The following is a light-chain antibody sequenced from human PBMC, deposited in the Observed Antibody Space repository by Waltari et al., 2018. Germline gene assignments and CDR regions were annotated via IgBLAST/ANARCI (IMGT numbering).Light chain of an antibody. CDR2: DDT. CDR1: NVGSKS. Sequence: SYVVTQSPSVSVAPGQTATITCGGDNVGSKSVPWYHQKPGQAPVLVVYDDTDRPSGIPERFSGSNSGNTATLTISRVETGDEADYYCQVWDSSSDHVVFGGGTKLTVL. V-gene: IGLV3-21*02. CDR3: QVWDSSSDHVV. J-gene: IGLJ2*01.